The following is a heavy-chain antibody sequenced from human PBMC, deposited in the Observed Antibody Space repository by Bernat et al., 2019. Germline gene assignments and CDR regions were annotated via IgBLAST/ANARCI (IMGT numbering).Heavy chain of an antibody. Sequence: QVQLQESGPGLVKPSETLSLTCSVSGDSISNYYWSWIRQPPGKGLEWIGYIYDSGGTNYNPSLRGRVTISIDASKNHFSLKLSSVTAADTAVYYCARTYYNFWSGSHYSYMDVWGKGTTVTVSS. V-gene: IGHV4-59*01. D-gene: IGHD3-3*01. CDR3: ARTYYNFWSGSHYSYMDV. CDR1: GDSISNYY. J-gene: IGHJ6*03. CDR2: IYDSGGT.